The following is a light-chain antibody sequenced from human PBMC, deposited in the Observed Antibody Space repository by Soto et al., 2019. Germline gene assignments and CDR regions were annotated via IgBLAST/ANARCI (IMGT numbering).Light chain of an antibody. Sequence: QSALTQPPSASGSPGPSVTISCSGTSSDVGGYNYVSWYQQHPGKAPKLMIYEISKRPSGVPDRFSGSKSGNTASLTVSGLQAEDEADYYCYSYAGRTVVFGGGTKVTVL. CDR3: YSYAGRTVV. J-gene: IGLJ2*01. CDR2: EIS. V-gene: IGLV2-8*01. CDR1: SSDVGGYNY.